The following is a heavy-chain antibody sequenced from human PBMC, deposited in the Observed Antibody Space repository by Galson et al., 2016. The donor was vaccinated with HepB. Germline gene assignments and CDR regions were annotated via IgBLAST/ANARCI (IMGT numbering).Heavy chain of an antibody. D-gene: IGHD1-1*01. V-gene: IGHV3-7*04. CDR1: GLTFSNFW. CDR2: INQDGTEK. Sequence: SLRLSCAASGLTFSNFWMPWVRQAPGKGLEWVANINQDGTEKHYLASVRGRFTISRDNAKSSLFLQMNSLRAEDTAVYFCARAYQYTLDYWGQGTLVTVSS. J-gene: IGHJ4*02. CDR3: ARAYQYTLDY.